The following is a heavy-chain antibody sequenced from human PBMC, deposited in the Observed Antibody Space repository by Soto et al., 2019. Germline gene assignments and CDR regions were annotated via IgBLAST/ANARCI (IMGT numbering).Heavy chain of an antibody. V-gene: IGHV4-39*01. J-gene: IGHJ5*02. D-gene: IGHD4-17*01. CDR2: IYYSGST. CDR1: GGSISSSSYY. Sequence: SETLSLTCTVSGGSISSSSYYWGWIRQPPGKGLEWIGSIYYSGSTYYNPSLKSRVTISVDTSKNQFSLKLSSVTAADTAVYYCARHLGTTVVTLWFDPWGQGTLVTVSS. CDR3: ARHLGTTVVTLWFDP.